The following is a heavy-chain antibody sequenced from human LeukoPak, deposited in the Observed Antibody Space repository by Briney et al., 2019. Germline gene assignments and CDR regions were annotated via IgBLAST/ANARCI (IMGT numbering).Heavy chain of an antibody. V-gene: IGHV1-18*01. CDR2: ISAYNGNT. Sequence: ASVKVSCKASGYTFTSYAMNWVRQAPGQGLEWMGWISAYNGNTNYAQKLQGRVTMTTDTSTSTAYMELRSLRSDDTAVYYCARGYCSGGSCYPEGDYYYYMDVWGKGTTVTVSS. J-gene: IGHJ6*03. D-gene: IGHD2-15*01. CDR1: GYTFTSYA. CDR3: ARGYCSGGSCYPEGDYYYYMDV.